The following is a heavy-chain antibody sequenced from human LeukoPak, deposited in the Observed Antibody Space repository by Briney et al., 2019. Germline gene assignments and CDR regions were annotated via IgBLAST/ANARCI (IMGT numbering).Heavy chain of an antibody. D-gene: IGHD2-21*02. V-gene: IGHV4-34*01. J-gene: IGHJ4*02. CDR1: GGSISSYY. CDR3: AYCGGDCYSPDY. Sequence: LETLCLTCTVSGGSISSYYWSWIRQPPGKGLEWIGEINHSGSTNYNPSLKSRVTISVDTSKNQFSLKLNSVTAADTAVYYCAYCGGDCYSPDYWGQGTVDTVSS. CDR2: INHSGST.